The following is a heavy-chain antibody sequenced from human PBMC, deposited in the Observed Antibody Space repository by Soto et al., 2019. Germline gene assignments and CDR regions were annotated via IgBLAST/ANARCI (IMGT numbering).Heavy chain of an antibody. CDR2: IYYSGST. D-gene: IGHD5-18*01. J-gene: IGHJ6*02. CDR3: ARASPVVTDV. Sequence: QVQLQESGPGLVKPSQTLSLTCTVSGGSISSGDYYWSWIRQAPGMGLELIGYIYYSGSTYYNPSLKSRVTISVDTSKNQFSPKLSSVTAADTAVYYCARASPVVTDVWGQGTTATVSS. CDR1: GGSISSGDYY. V-gene: IGHV4-30-4*01.